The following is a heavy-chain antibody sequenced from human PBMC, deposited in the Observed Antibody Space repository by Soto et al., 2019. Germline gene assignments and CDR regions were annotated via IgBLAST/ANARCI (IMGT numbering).Heavy chain of an antibody. CDR3: ARTPVVIRSNFYYYGMDV. CDR2: IGTAGDT. J-gene: IGHJ6*02. V-gene: IGHV3-13*01. Sequence: EVQLVESGGGVVQPGGSLRLSCAASGFTFSSYDMHWVRQATGKGLEWVSAIGTAGDTYYPGSVKGRITISRKNAKNSLYLQKNSLRAENTAVYYYARTPVVIRSNFYYYGMDVWGQGTTVTVSS. CDR1: GFTFSSYD. D-gene: IGHD3-22*01.